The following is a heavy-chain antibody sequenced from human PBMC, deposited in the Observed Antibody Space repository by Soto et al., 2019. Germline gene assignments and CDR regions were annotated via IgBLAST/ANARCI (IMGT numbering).Heavy chain of an antibody. V-gene: IGHV4-59*01. CDR1: GGSMSSYY. CDR3: ARTLPYDVVTFDY. CDR2: ISSTGNT. Sequence: SETLSLTCIVSGGSMSSYYWSWIRQPPGKGLEWIGFISSTGNTNYNPSLKSRLTISVDTSKNHISLRLSSVTAADTAVYYCARTLPYDVVTFDYWGQGALVTVSS. J-gene: IGHJ4*02. D-gene: IGHD3-16*01.